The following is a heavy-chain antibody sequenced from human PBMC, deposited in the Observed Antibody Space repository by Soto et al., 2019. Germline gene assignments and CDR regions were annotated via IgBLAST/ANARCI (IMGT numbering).Heavy chain of an antibody. CDR3: ARNFGDYLNYYYYLDV. Sequence: GGSLRLSCAASGFTFSKYNMNWVRQAPGKGLEWISYISSSGSTIHYAESVKGRFTISRDNAKNSLYLQMNSLRAEDTAVYYCARNFGDYLNYYYYLDVWGKGTTVTVSS. V-gene: IGHV3-48*01. CDR2: ISSSGSTI. J-gene: IGHJ6*03. CDR1: GFTFSKYN. D-gene: IGHD4-17*01.